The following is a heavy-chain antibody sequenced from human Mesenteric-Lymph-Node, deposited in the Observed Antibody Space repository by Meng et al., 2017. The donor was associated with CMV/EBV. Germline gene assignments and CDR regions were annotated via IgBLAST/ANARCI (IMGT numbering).Heavy chain of an antibody. Sequence: GESLKISCAASGFTFSSYAMHWVRQAPGKGLEWVAVISYDGNRKYYADSVKGRFSISRDNSQNSLYLQMNSLRLEDTAIYYCTRETRSVLDYWGQGTLVTVSS. CDR1: GFTFSSYA. J-gene: IGHJ4*02. V-gene: IGHV3-30*04. CDR2: ISYDGNRK. D-gene: IGHD1-7*01. CDR3: TRETRSVLDY.